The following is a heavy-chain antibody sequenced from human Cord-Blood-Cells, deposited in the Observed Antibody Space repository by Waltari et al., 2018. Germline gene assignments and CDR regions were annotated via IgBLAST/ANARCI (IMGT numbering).Heavy chain of an antibody. CDR3: ARGLLTGSNYDY. Sequence: QVQLQQWGAGLLKPSETLSLTCAVYGGSFSGYYWSWIRQPPGKGLEWIGEINHSGSTNYNPSLNSRGTISVDTSKNQFSLKLSSVTAADTAVYYCARGLLTGSNYDYWGQGTLVTVSS. J-gene: IGHJ4*02. D-gene: IGHD1-26*01. CDR1: GGSFSGYY. V-gene: IGHV4-34*01. CDR2: INHSGST.